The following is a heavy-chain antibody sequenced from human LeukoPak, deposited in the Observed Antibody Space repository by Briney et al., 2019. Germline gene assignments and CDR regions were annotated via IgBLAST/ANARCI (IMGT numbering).Heavy chain of an antibody. CDR3: ARARAAGTLVWFDP. V-gene: IGHV1-69*13. J-gene: IGHJ5*02. CDR1: GGTFSSYA. CDR2: IIPIFGTA. D-gene: IGHD6-13*01. Sequence: ASVKVSCKASGGTFSSYAISWVRQAPGQGLEWMGGIIPIFGTANYAQKFQGRVTITAEESTSTAYMELSSLRSEDTAVYYCARARAAGTLVWFDPWGQGTLVTVSS.